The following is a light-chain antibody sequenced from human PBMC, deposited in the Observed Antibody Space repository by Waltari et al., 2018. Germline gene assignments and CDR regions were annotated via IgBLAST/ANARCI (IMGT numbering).Light chain of an antibody. Sequence: QLVLTQSPSASASLGASVKLTCTLSSWHSSNVVAWLQPQPEKGRLYLMKVNSDGSHSQGDEIPDRFSGTSSGAERYLTISNLQSEDEADYYCQSGGHGTWVFGGGTKLTVL. V-gene: IGLV4-69*01. CDR1: SWHSSNV. CDR3: QSGGHGTWV. CDR2: VNSDGSH. J-gene: IGLJ3*02.